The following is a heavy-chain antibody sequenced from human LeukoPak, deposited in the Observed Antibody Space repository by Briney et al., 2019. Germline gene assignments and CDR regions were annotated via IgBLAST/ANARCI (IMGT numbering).Heavy chain of an antibody. V-gene: IGHV3-9*01. Sequence: GGSLRLSCAASGFTFDDYAMHWVRQAPGKGLEWVSGISWNSGSIGYADSVKGRFTISGDNAKNSLYLQMNSLRAEDTALYYCAKGFGGLFHPPDYWGQGTLVTVSS. CDR1: GFTFDDYA. J-gene: IGHJ4*02. CDR3: AKGFGGLFHPPDY. CDR2: ISWNSGSI. D-gene: IGHD3-10*01.